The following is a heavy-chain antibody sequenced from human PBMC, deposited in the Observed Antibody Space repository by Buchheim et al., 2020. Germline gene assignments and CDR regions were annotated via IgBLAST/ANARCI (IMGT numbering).Heavy chain of an antibody. Sequence: EVQLVESGGGLVQPGGSLRLSCAASGFTFSSYEMNWVRQAPGKGLEWVSYITSSGDIGYYADSVKGRFTISRDNAKNSLYRQMNSLRAEDTAVYYCARDLGAAGQHFDYWGQGTL. V-gene: IGHV3-48*03. J-gene: IGHJ4*02. CDR1: GFTFSSYE. D-gene: IGHD6-13*01. CDR3: ARDLGAAGQHFDY. CDR2: ITSSGDIG.